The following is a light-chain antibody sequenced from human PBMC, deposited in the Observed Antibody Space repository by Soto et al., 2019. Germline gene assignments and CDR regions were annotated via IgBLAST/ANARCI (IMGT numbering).Light chain of an antibody. CDR2: DAS. CDR1: QSVRSF. J-gene: IGKJ1*01. Sequence: DIVLTQSPATLSLSPGERATLSCRASQSVRSFLAWYQQKPGQAPRLLIFDASNRATGIRARFRGSGSGTDVTLAISSLEPEDFAVYYCQQGGRFCQGTKVDI. CDR3: QQGGR. V-gene: IGKV3-11*01.